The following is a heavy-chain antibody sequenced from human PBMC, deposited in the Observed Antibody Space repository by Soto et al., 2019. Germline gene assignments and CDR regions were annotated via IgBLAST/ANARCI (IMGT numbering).Heavy chain of an antibody. CDR2: IDKRGGDT. D-gene: IGHD6-13*01. V-gene: IGHV3-23*05. Sequence: EVQLLESGGDLVQPGGSLRLSCAASGFTFTNYLMTWVRQAPGKGLEWVSSIDKRGGDTYNADSVKGRFTLSRDNSKNTLYLQMNGLRAEDTALYYCAKDTYSRSWYFWGQGTLVTVSP. CDR1: GFTFTNYL. CDR3: AKDTYSRSWYF. J-gene: IGHJ4*02.